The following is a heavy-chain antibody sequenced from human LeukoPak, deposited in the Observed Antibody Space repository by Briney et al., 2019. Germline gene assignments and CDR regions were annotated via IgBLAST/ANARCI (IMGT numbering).Heavy chain of an antibody. CDR2: IKQDGSEK. V-gene: IGHV3-7*01. D-gene: IGHD2/OR15-2a*01. J-gene: IGHJ4*02. CDR1: GFTFSSYS. Sequence: GGSLRLSCATSGFTFSSYSMNWVRQAPGKGLEWVANIKQDGSEKYYVDSVKGRFTISRDNAKNSLYLQMNSLRAEDTAVYYCARDVEYLDYWGQGTLVTVSS. CDR3: ARDVEYLDY.